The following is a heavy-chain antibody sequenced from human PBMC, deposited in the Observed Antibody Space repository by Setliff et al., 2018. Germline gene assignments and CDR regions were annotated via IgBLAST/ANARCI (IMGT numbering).Heavy chain of an antibody. V-gene: IGHV4-61*08. Sequence: SETLSLTCTVSGGSISSGDYYWSWIRQPPGKGLEWIGYIYTSGSTNYNPSLKSRVTMSVDTSKNQFSLKLSSVTAADTAVYYCARDFSSSWYGSYYYYYYMDVWGKGTTVTVSS. CDR2: IYTSGST. D-gene: IGHD6-13*01. CDR1: GGSISSGDYY. CDR3: ARDFSSSWYGSYYYYYYMDV. J-gene: IGHJ6*03.